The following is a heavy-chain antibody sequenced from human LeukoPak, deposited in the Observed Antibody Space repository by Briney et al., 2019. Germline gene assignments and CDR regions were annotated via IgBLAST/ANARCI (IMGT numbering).Heavy chain of an antibody. CDR1: GGTLSSYA. CDR3: ARADSSGYSLDENFDY. Sequence: AASVKVSCKASGGTLSSYALNWVRQAPGQGLEWIGRIIPIFAIVNYAQNFQGRVTITADKSTNTAYMELSSLRFEDTAFYYCARADSSGYSLDENFDYWGQGTLVTVSS. J-gene: IGHJ4*02. V-gene: IGHV1-69*04. D-gene: IGHD3-22*01. CDR2: IIPIFAIV.